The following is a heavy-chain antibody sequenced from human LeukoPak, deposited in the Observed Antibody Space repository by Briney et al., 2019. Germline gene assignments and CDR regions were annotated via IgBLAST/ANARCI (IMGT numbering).Heavy chain of an antibody. V-gene: IGHV4-59*01. J-gene: IGHJ4*02. D-gene: IGHD2-21*01. CDR1: GGSISSYY. Sequence: SETLSLTCTVSGGSISSYYWSWIRQPPGKRLEWIGYIYYSGSTNYNPSLKSRVTISVDTSKNQFSLKLSSVTAADTAVYYCARYSPSMGVFDYWGQGTLVTVSS. CDR3: ARYSPSMGVFDY. CDR2: IYYSGST.